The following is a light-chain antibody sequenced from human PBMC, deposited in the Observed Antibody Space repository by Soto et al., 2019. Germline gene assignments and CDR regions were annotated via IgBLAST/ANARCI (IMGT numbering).Light chain of an antibody. CDR1: QGISSY. CDR2: AAS. Sequence: DIQLTQSPSFLSASVGDRVTITCRASQGISSYLAWYQKKPGKAPKLLMYAASTLQSGVPSRFSGSGSGTEFTLTISSLQPEDFATYYCQQYSDFLISFGPGTTVDFK. CDR3: QQYSDFLIS. J-gene: IGKJ3*01. V-gene: IGKV1-9*01.